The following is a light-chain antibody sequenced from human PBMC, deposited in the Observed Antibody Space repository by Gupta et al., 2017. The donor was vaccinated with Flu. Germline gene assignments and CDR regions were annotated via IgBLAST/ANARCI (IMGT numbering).Light chain of an antibody. Sequence: QSVLTQPPSVSAAAGPTVTIPCSGSTSNIGANYVSWYQQFPGRAPKLLILENYKRLSGIPDQFSGSKSGTSATLDITELQTGDEAVYYCGTWDNSLNFARVFGGGTTLTVL. CDR2: ENY. CDR1: TSNIGANY. CDR3: GTWDNSLNFARV. V-gene: IGLV1-51*02. J-gene: IGLJ3*02.